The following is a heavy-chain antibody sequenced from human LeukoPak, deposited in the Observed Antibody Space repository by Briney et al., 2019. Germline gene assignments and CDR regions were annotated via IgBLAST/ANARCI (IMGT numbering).Heavy chain of an antibody. CDR2: MNPNSGNI. J-gene: IGHJ6*03. V-gene: IGHV1-8*01. D-gene: IGHD6-19*01. CDR1: GYTFTNFD. Sequence: ASVKISCKASGYTFTNFDINWVRQATGQGLEWMGSMNPNSGNIGYAQKFQGRVTMTMNTSITTAYMELSSLILEDTAVYYCARGPQWRGDYYYIDVWGKGTTVTVSS. CDR3: ARGPQWRGDYYYIDV.